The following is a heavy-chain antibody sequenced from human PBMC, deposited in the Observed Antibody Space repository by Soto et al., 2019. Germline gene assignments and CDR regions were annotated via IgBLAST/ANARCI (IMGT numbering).Heavy chain of an antibody. CDR1: GFTFSSYT. D-gene: IGHD6-13*01. V-gene: IGHV3-23*01. CDR3: AKKGKAAPGPDYATDV. CDR2: ITGSGGST. J-gene: IGHJ6*02. Sequence: PGGSLRLSCTASGFTFSSYTMSWVRQAPGKGLEWVSGITGSGGSTYYADSVKGRFTISRDNSKNTLYLQLNSLRVEDTAVYYCAKKGKAAPGPDYATDVWGQGTTVTVSS.